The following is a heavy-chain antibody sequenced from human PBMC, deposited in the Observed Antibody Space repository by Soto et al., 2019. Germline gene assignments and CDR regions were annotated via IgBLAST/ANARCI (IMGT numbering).Heavy chain of an antibody. Sequence: QVQLQESGPGRVTPSQTLSLTCTVSGGYITTGDYYWGWISKPPGKGLEWIGYIYYSGSTFYSPSLKSRVTISLNTRKNQLSLRLGSVTAADTAVDYCASEEGYKRTYWGQGTQVTVSS. V-gene: IGHV4-30-4*01. CDR2: IYYSGST. CDR1: GGYITTGDYY. D-gene: IGHD5-12*01. J-gene: IGHJ4*02. CDR3: ASEEGYKRTY.